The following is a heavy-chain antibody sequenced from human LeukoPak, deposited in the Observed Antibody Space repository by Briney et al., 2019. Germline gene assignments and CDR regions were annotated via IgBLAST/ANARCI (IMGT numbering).Heavy chain of an antibody. CDR1: VYSFTSYW. Sequence: GESLKISCKGSVYSFTSYWIGWVRQMPGKGLEWMGIIYPGDSDTRYSPSFEGQVTISADKSISTAYLQWSSLKASDTAMYYCARNLGRDFWSGYYYYWGQGTLVTVPS. V-gene: IGHV5-51*01. D-gene: IGHD3-3*01. J-gene: IGHJ4*02. CDR3: ARNLGRDFWSGYYYY. CDR2: IYPGDSDT.